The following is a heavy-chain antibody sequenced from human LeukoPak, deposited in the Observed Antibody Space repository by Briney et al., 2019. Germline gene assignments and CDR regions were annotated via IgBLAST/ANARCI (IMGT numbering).Heavy chain of an antibody. Sequence: GRSLRLSCAASGFTFSSYGMHWVRQAPGKGLEWVAVISYDGSNKYYADSVKGRFTISRDNSKNTLYLQMNSLRAEDTAVYYCAKDGWIQLWLLRNYYYYYMDVWGKGTTVTVSS. CDR3: AKDGWIQLWLLRNYYYYYMDV. D-gene: IGHD5-18*01. J-gene: IGHJ6*03. CDR2: ISYDGSNK. V-gene: IGHV3-30*18. CDR1: GFTFSSYG.